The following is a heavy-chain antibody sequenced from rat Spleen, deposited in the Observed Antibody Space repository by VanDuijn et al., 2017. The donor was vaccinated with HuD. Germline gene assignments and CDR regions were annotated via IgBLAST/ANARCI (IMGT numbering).Heavy chain of an antibody. D-gene: IGHD1-1*01. CDR3: ARAGYYSGDGFTY. CDR1: GYTFTNYG. V-gene: IGHV9-6*01. J-gene: IGHJ3*01. Sequence: QIQLEQSGPELKKPGESVKISCKASGYTFTNYGMYWVKQAPGQGLQYMGWINTETGKPTYADDFKGRFVFFLETSASTAYLQINNLKNEDMATYFCARAGYYSGDGFTYWGQGTLVTVSS. CDR2: INTETGKP.